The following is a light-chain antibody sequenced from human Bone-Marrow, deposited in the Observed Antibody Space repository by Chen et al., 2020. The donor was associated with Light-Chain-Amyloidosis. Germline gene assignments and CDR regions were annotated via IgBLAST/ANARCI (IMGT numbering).Light chain of an antibody. Sequence: PTQPPSPPVSPVPPLRHTCSGDDLPTKYAYWYQQKPGQAPVLVIHRDTERPSGISERFSGSSSGTTATLTISGVQAEDEADYHCQSADSSGTYEVIFGGGTKLTVL. J-gene: IGLJ2*01. CDR3: QSADSSGTYEVI. CDR1: DLPTKY. CDR2: RDT. V-gene: IGLV3-25*03.